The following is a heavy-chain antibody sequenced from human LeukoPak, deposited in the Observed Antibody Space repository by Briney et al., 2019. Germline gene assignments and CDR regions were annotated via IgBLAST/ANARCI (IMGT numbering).Heavy chain of an antibody. Sequence: QPGGSLRLSCAASGFTVSSNYMSWVRQAPGKGLEWVSYISSSSSMRWYADSVKGRFSISRDNAKNSLYLQMNSLRDEDTAVYYCGGMDVWGQGTTVTVSS. J-gene: IGHJ6*02. CDR1: GFTVSSNY. CDR2: ISSSSSMR. V-gene: IGHV3-48*02. CDR3: GGMDV.